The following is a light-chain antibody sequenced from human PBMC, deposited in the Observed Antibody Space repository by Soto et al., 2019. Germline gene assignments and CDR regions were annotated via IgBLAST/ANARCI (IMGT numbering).Light chain of an antibody. CDR1: QSVSRY. Sequence: EIVLTQSPATLSLSPGARATLSCRASQSVSRYLAWYQQKPGQAPRLLLYDASNRATGIPARFSGSGSGTDFTLTISSLEPEDFAVYYCQQRSDWPSTFGGGTKVQIK. CDR2: DAS. CDR3: QQRSDWPST. J-gene: IGKJ4*01. V-gene: IGKV3-11*01.